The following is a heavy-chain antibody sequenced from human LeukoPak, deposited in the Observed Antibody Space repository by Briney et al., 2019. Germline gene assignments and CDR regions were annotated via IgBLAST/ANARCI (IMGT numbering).Heavy chain of an antibody. CDR1: GFTFDRFT. CDR2: INRRGHT. Sequence: GGSLRLSCAASGFTFDRFTIHWVRQIPGKGMEWVSLINRRGHTFYADSVRGRFTISRDNNRNSVFLQMDSLRPKDTALYHCAKEVDCPSDCLFFHSWGQGTLVTVSS. V-gene: IGHV3-43*01. D-gene: IGHD2-21*02. CDR3: AKEVDCPSDCLFFHS. J-gene: IGHJ4*02.